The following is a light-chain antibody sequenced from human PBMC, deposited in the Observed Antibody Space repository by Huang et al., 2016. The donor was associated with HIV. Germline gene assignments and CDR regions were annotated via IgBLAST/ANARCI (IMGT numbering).Light chain of an antibody. CDR1: QNITKS. V-gene: IGKV1-39*01. CDR3: QQSFSVPRT. J-gene: IGKJ1*01. Sequence: DIQMTQSPPSLSASVGVRVTFTCRANQNITKSINWYQQKPGKAPKLLIYTVSTLESGVPSRFSGSGSGSRFTLNIRNLQPEDFATYYCQQSFSVPRTFG. CDR2: TVS.